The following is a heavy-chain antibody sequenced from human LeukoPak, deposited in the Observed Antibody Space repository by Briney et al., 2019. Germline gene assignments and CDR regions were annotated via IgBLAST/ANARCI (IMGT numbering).Heavy chain of an antibody. D-gene: IGHD3-22*01. V-gene: IGHV3-33*01. CDR1: GFIFSNDA. CDR3: ARAGRGVDYYDSSGYLRNWFDP. Sequence: GGSLRLSCAASGFIFSNDAMHWVRQAPGKGLEWVAFIWFDGSNKHYADSVKGRFTISGDNSEDTLYLQMNSLRAEDTAVYYCARAGRGVDYYDSSGYLRNWFDPWGQGTLVTVSS. CDR2: IWFDGSNK. J-gene: IGHJ5*02.